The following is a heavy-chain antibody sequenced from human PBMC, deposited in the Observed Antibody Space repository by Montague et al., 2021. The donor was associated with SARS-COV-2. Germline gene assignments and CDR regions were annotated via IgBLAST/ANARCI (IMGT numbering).Heavy chain of an antibody. CDR3: ARIPVGSKYYFDF. J-gene: IGHJ4*02. Sequence: CAISGDSDCVEEPRRSWEEHTSARQLHQQRIRYYRPEKNNDYAESVKSRITIDPDTSKHQFSLHLNSVTPEDTAVYYCARIPVGSKYYFDFWGRGTLVTVSS. V-gene: IGHV6-1*01. CDR1: GDSDCVEEPR. D-gene: IGHD2-2*01. CDR2: RYYRPEKNN.